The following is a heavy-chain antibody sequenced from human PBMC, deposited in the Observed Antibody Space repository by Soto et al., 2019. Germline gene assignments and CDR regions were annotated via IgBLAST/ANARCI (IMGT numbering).Heavy chain of an antibody. J-gene: IGHJ4*02. CDR3: ARSLLNVILPLGY. Sequence: VKVSCKASGYTFSGYYMHWVRQAPGQGLEWMGWINTLSGDTSFPQKFQGRLAMTRDTSIDTAFMEVSRLTSDDTAIYYCARSLLNVILPLGYWGQGTLVTVSS. CDR2: INTLSGDT. V-gene: IGHV1-2*02. CDR1: GYTFSGYY. D-gene: IGHD3-3*02.